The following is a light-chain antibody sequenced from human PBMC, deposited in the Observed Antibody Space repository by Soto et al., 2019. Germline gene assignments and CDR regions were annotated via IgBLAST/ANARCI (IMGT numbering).Light chain of an antibody. CDR1: QSISSL. Sequence: DIQMTQSPSTLSASVGDRITITCRASQSISSLLAWYQQKPGKAPKLLIYKASTLESGVPSRFSGSGSGTEFIITISGLQPDDFATYYCQQYNTYSTFGQGTKLEMK. CDR2: KAS. V-gene: IGKV1-5*03. CDR3: QQYNTYST. J-gene: IGKJ2*01.